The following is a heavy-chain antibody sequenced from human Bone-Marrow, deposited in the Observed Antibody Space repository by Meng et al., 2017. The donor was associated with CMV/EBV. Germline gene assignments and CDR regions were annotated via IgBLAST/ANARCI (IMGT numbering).Heavy chain of an antibody. D-gene: IGHD6-19*01. CDR3: ATAGIAVSGTAPDAFAI. Sequence: ASVKVSCKVSGYTFTALSRHWVRQAPGKGLEWMGGFDPEDGEIMYAQKFQGRVTMTEDTSTDTDYMELSSLTSEDTAVYFCATAGIAVSGTAPDAFAIWGPGKMVTFSS. CDR2: FDPEDGEI. J-gene: IGHJ3*02. CDR1: GYTFTALS. V-gene: IGHV1-24*01.